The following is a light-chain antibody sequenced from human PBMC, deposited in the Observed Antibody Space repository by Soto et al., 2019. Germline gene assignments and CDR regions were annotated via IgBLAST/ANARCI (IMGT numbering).Light chain of an antibody. V-gene: IGLV2-14*01. CDR3: SSYTGSSTLV. CDR2: DVS. CDR1: SSDVGGYNY. Sequence: QSALTQPASVSGSPGQSITISCTGTSSDVGGYNYVSWYQQHPGKAPKLMIYDVSNRPSGVSNRFSGSKSGNTASLTISGLHADDEDDYYCSSYTGSSTLVFGGGTKRTVL. J-gene: IGLJ2*01.